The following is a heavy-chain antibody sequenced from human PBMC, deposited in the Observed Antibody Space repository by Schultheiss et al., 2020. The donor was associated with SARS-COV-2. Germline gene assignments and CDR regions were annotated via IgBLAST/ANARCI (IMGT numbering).Heavy chain of an antibody. D-gene: IGHD3-22*01. CDR1: GYSFTSYW. V-gene: IGHV5-51*01. CDR2: IYPGDSDT. J-gene: IGHJ4*02. CDR3: ARGGGDYYDSSDLDY. Sequence: GESLKISCKGSGYSFTSYWIGWVRQMPGKGLEWMGIIYPGDSDTRYSPSFQGQVTISADKSISTAYLQWSSLKASDTAMYYCARGGGDYYDSSDLDYWGQGTLVTVSS.